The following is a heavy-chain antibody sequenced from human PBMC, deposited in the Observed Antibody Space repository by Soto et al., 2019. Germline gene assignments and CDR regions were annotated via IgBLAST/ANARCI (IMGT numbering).Heavy chain of an antibody. Sequence: TLSLTCTVSGGSISSGGYYWSWIRQHPGKGLEWIGYIYYSGSTYYNPSLKSRVTISVDTSKNQFSLKLSSVTAADTAVYYCARGQCSSTSCYPYYYYYYGMDVWGQGTTVTV. CDR3: ARGQCSSTSCYPYYYYYYGMDV. V-gene: IGHV4-31*02. CDR1: GGSISSGGYY. D-gene: IGHD2-2*01. CDR2: IYYSGST. J-gene: IGHJ6*02.